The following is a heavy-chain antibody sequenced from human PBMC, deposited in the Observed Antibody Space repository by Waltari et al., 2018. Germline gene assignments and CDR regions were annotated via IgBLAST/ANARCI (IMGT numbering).Heavy chain of an antibody. V-gene: IGHV1-2*02. CDR1: GYTFTGYY. Sequence: QVQLVQSGAEVKKPGASVKVSCKASGYTFTGYYMHWVRQAPGQGLEWMVWINPNSGGTNYAQKFQGRVTMTRDTSIRIAYMELSRLRSDDTAVYYCAREGDSGSLSFDPWGQGTLVTVSS. CDR2: INPNSGGT. CDR3: AREGDSGSLSFDP. J-gene: IGHJ5*02. D-gene: IGHD1-26*01.